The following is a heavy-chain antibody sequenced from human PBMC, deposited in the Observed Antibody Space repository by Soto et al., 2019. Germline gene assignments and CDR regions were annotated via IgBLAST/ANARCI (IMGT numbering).Heavy chain of an antibody. D-gene: IGHD3-10*01. CDR2: IYWDDDK. V-gene: IGHV2-5*02. CDR3: AHSEGSRDGCNPYWYFDI. Sequence: QITLKESGPTLVKPTQTLTLTCTFSGFSVDSHAVGVGWFRQPPGKALQWLALIYWDDDKLYSPSRKSRLTITKGTSHNKVVLTMTNMDPVDTATYYCAHSEGSRDGCNPYWYFDIWGSGTPVTVSS. J-gene: IGHJ2*01. CDR1: GFSVDSHAVG.